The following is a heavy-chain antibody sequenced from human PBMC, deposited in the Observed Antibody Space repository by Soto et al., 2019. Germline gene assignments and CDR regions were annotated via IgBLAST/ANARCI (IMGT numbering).Heavy chain of an antibody. D-gene: IGHD5-12*01. CDR2: ISSRGSTI. J-gene: IGHJ4*02. Sequence: SLRLSCAASGFTFSDYYMSWIRQAPGKGLEWISYISSRGSTIYYADSVKGRFTISRDNAKNSLYLQMNSLRAEDTAVYYCARDPLETVATPFDYWGQGTLVTVSS. V-gene: IGHV3-11*01. CDR1: GFTFSDYY. CDR3: ARDPLETVATPFDY.